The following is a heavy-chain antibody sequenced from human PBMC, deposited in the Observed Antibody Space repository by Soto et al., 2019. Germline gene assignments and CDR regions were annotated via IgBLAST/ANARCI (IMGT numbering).Heavy chain of an antibody. V-gene: IGHV4-39*01. Sequence: PSETLSLTCTVSGGSISSSSYYWGWIRQPPGKGLEWIGSLYYSGSTYYNPSLKSRVTISADTSKNQFSLKLSSVTAADTAVYYCARHPVWGSSSGGYFDERGQGTLVTVSS. CDR1: GGSISSSSYY. D-gene: IGHD6-6*01. CDR3: ARHPVWGSSSGGYFDE. J-gene: IGHJ4*02. CDR2: LYYSGST.